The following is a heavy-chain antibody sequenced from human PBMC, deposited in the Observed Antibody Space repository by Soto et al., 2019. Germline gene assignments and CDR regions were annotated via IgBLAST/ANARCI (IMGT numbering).Heavy chain of an antibody. V-gene: IGHV3-74*01. J-gene: IGHJ3*01. D-gene: IGHD2-2*01. Sequence: GGSLRLSCAASGFTFSNFWMHWVRQAPGKGPVWVSRINGDGSSTSHADSVKGRFTISRDNAENTLFLQMSGLRAEDTAVYYCARAQLLPDDAFDAWGRGTVVTVSS. CDR1: GFTFSNFW. CDR2: INGDGSST. CDR3: ARAQLLPDDAFDA.